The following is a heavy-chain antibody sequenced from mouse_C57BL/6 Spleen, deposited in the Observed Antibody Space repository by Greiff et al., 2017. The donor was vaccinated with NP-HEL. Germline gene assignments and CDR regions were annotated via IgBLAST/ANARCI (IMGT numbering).Heavy chain of an antibody. J-gene: IGHJ4*01. CDR3: AKKGYYGSSHYAMDY. D-gene: IGHD1-1*01. CDR2: IWRGGST. V-gene: IGHV2-5*01. CDR1: GFSLTSYG. Sequence: VQRVESGPGLVQPSQSLSITCTVSGFSLTSYGVHWVRQSPGKGLEWLGVIWRGGSTDNNAAFMSRLSLTKDNSKSQVFFKMNSLQADDTAIYYCAKKGYYGSSHYAMDYWGQGTSVTVSS.